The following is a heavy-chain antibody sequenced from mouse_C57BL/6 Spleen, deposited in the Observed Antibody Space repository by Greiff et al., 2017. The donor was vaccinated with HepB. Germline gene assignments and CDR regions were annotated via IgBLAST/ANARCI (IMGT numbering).Heavy chain of an antibody. Sequence: QVQLKQSGAELVRPGASVTLSCKASGYTFTDYEMHWVKQTPVHGLEWIGAIDPETGGTAYNQKFKGKAILTADKSSSTAYMELRSLTSEDSAVYYCTRWGGSRFAYWGQGTLVTVSA. CDR3: TRWGGSRFAY. V-gene: IGHV1-15*01. D-gene: IGHD1-1*01. J-gene: IGHJ3*01. CDR1: GYTFTDYE. CDR2: IDPETGGT.